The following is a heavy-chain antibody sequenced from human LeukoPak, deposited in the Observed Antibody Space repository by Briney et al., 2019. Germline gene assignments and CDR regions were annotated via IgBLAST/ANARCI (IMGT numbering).Heavy chain of an antibody. V-gene: IGHV4-34*01. CDR2: INHSGST. J-gene: IGHJ4*02. D-gene: IGHD3-22*01. Sequence: PSETLSLTCAVYGGSFSGYYWSWIRQPPGKGLEWIGEINHSGSTNYNPSLKSRVTISVDTSKNQFSLKLSSVTAADTAVYYCGRGIRNYYDSSGYDYWGQGTLVTVSS. CDR1: GGSFSGYY. CDR3: GRGIRNYYDSSGYDY.